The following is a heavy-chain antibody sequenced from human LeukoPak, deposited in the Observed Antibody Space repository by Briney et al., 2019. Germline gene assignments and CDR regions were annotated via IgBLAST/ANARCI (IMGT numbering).Heavy chain of an antibody. CDR1: GYTFTSYY. V-gene: IGHV1-46*01. D-gene: IGHD6-13*01. J-gene: IGHJ4*02. CDR3: ARDQQQDRSHDY. Sequence: ASVKVSCKASGYTFTSYYIHWVRQAPGQGLEWMGIINPSGGSTSYAQKFQGRVTMTRDTSTSTVYMELSSLRSEDTAVYYCARDQQQDRSHDYWGQGTLVTVSS. CDR2: INPSGGST.